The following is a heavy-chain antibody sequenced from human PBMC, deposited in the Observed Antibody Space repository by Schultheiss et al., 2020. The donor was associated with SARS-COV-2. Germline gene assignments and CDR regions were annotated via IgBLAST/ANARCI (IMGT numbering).Heavy chain of an antibody. V-gene: IGHV1-2*02. CDR3: CIAARPWYYYYGMDV. D-gene: IGHD6-6*01. J-gene: IGHJ6*02. CDR2: INPNSGGT. CDR1: GYTFTSYY. Sequence: GESLKISCKASGYTFTSYYMHWVRQAPGQGLEWMGIINPNSGGTNYAQKFQGRVTMTRDTSISTAYMELSRLRSDDTAVYYCCIAARPWYYYYGMDVWGQGTTVTVSS.